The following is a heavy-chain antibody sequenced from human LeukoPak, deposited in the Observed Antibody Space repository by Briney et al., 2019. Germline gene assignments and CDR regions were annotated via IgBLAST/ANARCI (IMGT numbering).Heavy chain of an antibody. Sequence: GSLRLSCAASGFTFSSYAMHWVRQAPGKGLEWVAVISYDGSNKYYADSVKGRFTISRDNSKNTLYLQMNSLRAEDTAVYYCAREGAVVVPAAGAFDIWGQGTMVTVSS. V-gene: IGHV3-30*01. CDR3: AREGAVVVPAAGAFDI. CDR2: ISYDGSNK. J-gene: IGHJ3*02. CDR1: GFTFSSYA. D-gene: IGHD2-2*01.